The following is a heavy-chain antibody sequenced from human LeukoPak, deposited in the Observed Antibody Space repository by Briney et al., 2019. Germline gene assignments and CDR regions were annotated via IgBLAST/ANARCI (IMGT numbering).Heavy chain of an antibody. Sequence: PGGSLRLSCAASGFTFSTYAISWVRQAPGKGLEWVSSLSGSGGTTFYADSVQGRFTITRDNAKNAVYLQMNSLRAEDTAVYYCARSGQGDFWGQGTLVTVSS. CDR1: GFTFSTYA. CDR2: LSGSGGTT. CDR3: ARSGQGDF. D-gene: IGHD5-12*01. J-gene: IGHJ4*02. V-gene: IGHV3-23*01.